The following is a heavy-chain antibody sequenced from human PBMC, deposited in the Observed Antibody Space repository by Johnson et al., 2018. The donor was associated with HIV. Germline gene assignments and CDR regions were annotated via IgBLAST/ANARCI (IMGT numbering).Heavy chain of an antibody. CDR3: AKADRGSA. V-gene: IGHV3-30-3*01. CDR2: ISYDGSNK. Sequence: QVQLVESGGGVVQPGRSLRLSCVASGFTFSSYTMHWVRQAPGKGLEWVAVISYDGSNKYYADSVKGRFTISRDNSKNTLYLQMNNLGPEDTAVYYCAKADRGSAWGQGTTVTVSS. J-gene: IGHJ3*01. CDR1: GFTFSSYT. D-gene: IGHD1-26*01.